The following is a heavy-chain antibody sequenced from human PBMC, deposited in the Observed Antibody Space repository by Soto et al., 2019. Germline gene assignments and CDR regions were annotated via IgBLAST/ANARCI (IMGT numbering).Heavy chain of an antibody. CDR1: GCTVSSYA. V-gene: IGHV3-23*01. CDR2: ISGSGGST. D-gene: IGHD6-19*01. J-gene: IGHJ4*02. CDR3: AKSPSYSSGWYYFDY. Sequence: GWSLRLSCAASGCTVSSYAMSWVRQAPGKGLEWVSAISGSGGSTYYADSVKGRFTISRDNSKNTLYLQMNSLRAEDTAVYYCAKSPSYSSGWYYFDYWGQGTLVTVSS.